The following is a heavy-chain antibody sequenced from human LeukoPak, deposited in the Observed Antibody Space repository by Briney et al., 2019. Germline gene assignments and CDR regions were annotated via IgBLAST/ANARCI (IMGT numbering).Heavy chain of an antibody. V-gene: IGHV4-4*07. J-gene: IGHJ5*02. D-gene: IGHD6-19*01. CDR2: IYTSGST. CDR1: GLTVSTHY. Sequence: PSETLSLTCTASGLTVSTHYMSWVRQPAGKGLEWIGRIYTSGSTNYNPSLKSRVTISVDKSKNQFSLKLSSVTAADTAAYYCARYSRGWYGLDPWGQGTLVTVSS. CDR3: ARYSRGWYGLDP.